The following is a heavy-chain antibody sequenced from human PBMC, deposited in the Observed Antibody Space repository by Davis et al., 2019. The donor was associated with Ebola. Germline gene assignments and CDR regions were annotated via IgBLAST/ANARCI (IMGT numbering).Heavy chain of an antibody. CDR3: AARYCTSTKCQAFEY. Sequence: SLRLSCAASGFTFDDYAMHWVRQAPGKGLQWVSGISWDSETIIYADSVKGRFTISRDNAKKSLYLQMNSLTVDDTAFYYCAARYCTSTKCQAFEYGGQGTLVTVSS. D-gene: IGHD2-8*01. CDR1: GFTFDDYA. CDR2: ISWDSETI. V-gene: IGHV3-9*01. J-gene: IGHJ4*02.